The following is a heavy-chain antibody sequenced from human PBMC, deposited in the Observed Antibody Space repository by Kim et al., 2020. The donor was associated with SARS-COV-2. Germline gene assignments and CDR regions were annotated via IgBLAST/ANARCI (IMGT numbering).Heavy chain of an antibody. CDR2: IIPINGTT. CDR1: GDTFSSYS. V-gene: IGHV1-69*06. Sequence: SVKVSCKASGDTFSSYSISWVRQAPGQGLEWMGGIIPINGTTNYAQKFLGRVTITADKSTSTAYMELRSLTSEDTAVYYCARDTKVMYGDFEDGAFDHWGQRTRVAVS. J-gene: IGHJ4*02. CDR3: ARDTKVMYGDFEDGAFDH. D-gene: IGHD4-17*01.